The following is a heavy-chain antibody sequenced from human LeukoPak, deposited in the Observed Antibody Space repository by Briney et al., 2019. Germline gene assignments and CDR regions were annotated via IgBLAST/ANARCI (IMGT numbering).Heavy chain of an antibody. J-gene: IGHJ4*02. V-gene: IGHV1-46*01. Sequence: GASVKVSCKASGYTFTSYYMHWVRQAPGQGLEWMGIINPSGGSTSYAQKFQGRVTMTRDTSTSTVYMELSSLRSEDTAMYYCARAHVDTAMVTGRFDYWGQGTLVTVSS. CDR2: INPSGGST. CDR1: GYTFTSYY. D-gene: IGHD5-18*01. CDR3: ARAHVDTAMVTGRFDY.